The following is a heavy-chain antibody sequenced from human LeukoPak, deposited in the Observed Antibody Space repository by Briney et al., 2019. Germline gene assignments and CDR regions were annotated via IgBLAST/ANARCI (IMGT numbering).Heavy chain of an antibody. CDR3: ASVDYGDY. Sequence: ASVKVSCKASGYTFTSYGISWVRQAPGQGLEWMGWINAGNGNTKYSQKFQGRVTFTRDTSASTAYMELTSLRSEDTAVYYCASVDYGDYWGQGTLVTVSS. J-gene: IGHJ4*02. CDR1: GYTFTSYG. V-gene: IGHV1-3*01. CDR2: INAGNGNT.